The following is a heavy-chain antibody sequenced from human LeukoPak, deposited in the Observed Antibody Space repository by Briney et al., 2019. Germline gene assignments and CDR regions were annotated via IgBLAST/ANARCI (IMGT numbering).Heavy chain of an antibody. V-gene: IGHV1-8*01. J-gene: IGHJ6*02. CDR2: MNPNSGNT. Sequence: ASVKVSCKASGYTFTSYDINWVRQATGQGLEWMGWMNPNSGNTGYAQKFQGRVTMTRNTSISTAYMELSSLRSEDTAVYYCARGDSPRDYYGMDVWGQGTTVTVSS. CDR3: ARGDSPRDYYGMDV. CDR1: GYTFTSYD. D-gene: IGHD3-22*01.